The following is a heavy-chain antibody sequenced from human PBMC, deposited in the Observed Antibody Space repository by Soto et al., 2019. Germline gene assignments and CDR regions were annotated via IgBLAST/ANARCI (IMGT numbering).Heavy chain of an antibody. V-gene: IGHV3-30-3*01. D-gene: IGHD2-21*02. CDR3: ATDPVAVTGSSIDS. J-gene: IGHJ4*02. Sequence: SGGSLRLSCAASGFTFSAYAFHWVRQAPGKGLEWLSVISYDGRETHYADSVEGRFIISRDSSKKTAYLQMNSLRGDDTAVYFCATDPVAVTGSSIDSWGQGTLVTVSS. CDR1: GFTFSAYA. CDR2: ISYDGRET.